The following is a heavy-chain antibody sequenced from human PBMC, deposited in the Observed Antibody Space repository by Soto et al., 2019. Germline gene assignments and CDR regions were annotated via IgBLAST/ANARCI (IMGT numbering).Heavy chain of an antibody. CDR3: ARHLPRRDGYNLDY. CDR2: IYYSGST. D-gene: IGHD5-12*01. V-gene: IGHV4-39*01. CDR1: GGSISSSSYY. J-gene: IGHJ4*02. Sequence: SETLSLTCTVSGGSISSSSYYWGWIRQPPGKGLEWIGSIYYSGSTYYNPSLKSRVTISVDTSKNQFSLKLSSVTAADTAVYYCARHLPRRDGYNLDYWGQGTLVTVSS.